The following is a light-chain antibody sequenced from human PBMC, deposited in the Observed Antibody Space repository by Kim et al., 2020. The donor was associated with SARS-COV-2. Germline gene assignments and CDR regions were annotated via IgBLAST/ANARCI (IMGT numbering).Light chain of an antibody. Sequence: QRVTLSCTGRSSNTGAGYDVHWYQQLPGTAPKLLIYGNSNRPSGVPDRFSGSKAGTSASLAITGLQAEDEADYYCQSYDSSLSGSVFGGGTQLTVL. V-gene: IGLV1-40*01. J-gene: IGLJ3*02. CDR2: GNS. CDR1: SSNTGAGYD. CDR3: QSYDSSLSGSV.